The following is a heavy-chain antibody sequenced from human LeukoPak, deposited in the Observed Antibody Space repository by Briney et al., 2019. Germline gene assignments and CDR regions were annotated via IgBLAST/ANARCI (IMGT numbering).Heavy chain of an antibody. J-gene: IGHJ4*02. CDR2: IYHSGSA. CDR1: GGSISSYY. CDR3: ARDVSGYYPYFDY. V-gene: IGHV4-59*01. D-gene: IGHD3-22*01. Sequence: SETLSLTCTVSGGSISSYYWSWIRQPLGKALEWIGYIYHSGSANYNPSLKSRVTISIDMSKNQFSLKLSSVTAADTAVYYCARDVSGYYPYFDYWGQGTLVTVSS.